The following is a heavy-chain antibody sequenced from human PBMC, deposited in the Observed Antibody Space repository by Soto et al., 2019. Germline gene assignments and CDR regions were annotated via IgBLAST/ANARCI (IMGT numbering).Heavy chain of an antibody. Sequence: EVQLLESGGGLVKPGGSLRLSCAASGFTFSSYAMSWVRQAPGKGLVWVSAISGSGGSTYYADSVKGRFTISRDNSKNTLYLQMNSLRAEDKAVYYCAKSIVVVPAAVLDYWGQGTLVTVSS. CDR1: GFTFSSYA. J-gene: IGHJ4*02. V-gene: IGHV3-23*01. CDR3: AKSIVVVPAAVLDY. D-gene: IGHD2-2*01. CDR2: ISGSGGST.